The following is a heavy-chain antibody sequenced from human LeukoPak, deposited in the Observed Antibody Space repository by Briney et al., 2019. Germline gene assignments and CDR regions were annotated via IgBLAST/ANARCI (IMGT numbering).Heavy chain of an antibody. J-gene: IGHJ5*02. CDR3: ARDDYCSSTSCYGRGFDP. CDR2: ISSSGSTV. V-gene: IGHV3-48*04. CDR1: GFTFSSYS. Sequence: GGSLRLSCAASGFTFSSYSMNWVRQAPGKGLEWVSYISSSGSTVYYADSVKGRFTISRDNAKNSLYLQMNSLRAEDTAVYYCARDDYCSSTSCYGRGFDPWGQGTLVTVSS. D-gene: IGHD2-2*01.